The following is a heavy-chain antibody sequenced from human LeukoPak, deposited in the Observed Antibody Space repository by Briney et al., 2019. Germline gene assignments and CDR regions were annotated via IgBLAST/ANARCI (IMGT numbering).Heavy chain of an antibody. Sequence: SETLSLTCTFSGGSISSGDYYWSWIRQPPGKGLEWIGYIYYSGSTYYNPSLKSRVTISVDTSKNQFSLKLSSVTAADTAVYYCARDQYGDYDNWFDPWGQETLVTVSS. CDR3: ARDQYGDYDNWFDP. CDR2: IYYSGST. V-gene: IGHV4-30-4*08. CDR1: GGSISSGDYY. J-gene: IGHJ5*02. D-gene: IGHD4-17*01.